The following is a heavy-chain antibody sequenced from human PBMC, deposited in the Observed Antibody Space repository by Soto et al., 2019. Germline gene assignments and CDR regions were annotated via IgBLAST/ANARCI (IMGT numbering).Heavy chain of an antibody. V-gene: IGHV1-8*01. CDR3: ARGATIFGVVTTLH. D-gene: IGHD3-3*01. CDR2: VNPNSGNT. J-gene: IGHJ1*01. Sequence: QVQLVQSGAEVKKPGASVKVSCKASGYTFTSYDINWVRQATGQGLEWMGWVNPNSGNTGYAQKFQGRVTMTRNTSISTAYMELSSLRSEDTAVYYCARGATIFGVVTTLHWGQGTLVTVTS. CDR1: GYTFTSYD.